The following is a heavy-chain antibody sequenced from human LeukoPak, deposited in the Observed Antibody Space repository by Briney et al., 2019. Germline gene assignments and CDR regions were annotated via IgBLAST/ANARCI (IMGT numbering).Heavy chain of an antibody. D-gene: IGHD6-13*01. Sequence: PGGSLRLSCAASGFTISRYWMSWVRQAPGKGLEGVANIKEDGSEKNYVDSVKGRFTISRDNAKSSLYLQMNSLRVEDTALYYCAVIVAAGTGGFDSWGQGTLVTVSS. CDR1: GFTISRYW. V-gene: IGHV3-7*01. CDR2: IKEDGSEK. CDR3: AVIVAAGTGGFDS. J-gene: IGHJ4*02.